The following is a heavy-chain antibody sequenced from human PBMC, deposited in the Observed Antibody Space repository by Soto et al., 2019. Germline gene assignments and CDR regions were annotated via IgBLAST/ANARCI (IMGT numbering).Heavy chain of an antibody. V-gene: IGHV3-15*01. CDR1: GFTFSNAW. CDR3: TTDQGDGGNFDP. J-gene: IGHJ5*02. Sequence: EVQLVESGGGLVKPGGSLRLSCVASGFTFSNAWMSWVRQAPGKGLEWVGRIKSRANGGTTDYVAPVKGRFAISRDDSKNTVYLQLNSLKTEDTAVYYCTTDQGDGGNFDPWGQGTLVTVSS. D-gene: IGHD2-21*02. CDR2: IKSRANGGTT.